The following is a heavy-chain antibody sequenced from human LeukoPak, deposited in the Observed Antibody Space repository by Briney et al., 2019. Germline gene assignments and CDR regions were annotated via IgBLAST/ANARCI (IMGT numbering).Heavy chain of an antibody. D-gene: IGHD3-3*01. J-gene: IGHJ5*02. CDR3: ASTPRFLEWFPGWFDP. V-gene: IGHV3-21*01. CDR2: ISSSSSYI. Sequence: GGSLRLSCAASGFTFSSYSMNWVRQAPGKGLEWVSSISSSSSYIYYADSVKGRFTISRDNAKNSLYLQMNSLRAEDTAVYYCASTPRFLEWFPGWFDPWGQGTLVTVSS. CDR1: GFTFSSYS.